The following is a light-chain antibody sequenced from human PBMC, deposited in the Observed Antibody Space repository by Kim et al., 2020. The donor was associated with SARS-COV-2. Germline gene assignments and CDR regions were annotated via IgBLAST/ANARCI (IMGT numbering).Light chain of an antibody. CDR1: QDISNY. V-gene: IGKV1-27*01. CDR3: QKCDSAPCT. CDR2: AAS. J-gene: IGKJ4*02. Sequence: DIKMTQSPSSLSASVGDRVTITCRASQDISNYLAWFQLKPGKAPKLLIYAASALQPGVPSRFSGSGSGTDFTLTVTSLQPEDVATYYCQKCDSAPCTFGEGTKVDIK.